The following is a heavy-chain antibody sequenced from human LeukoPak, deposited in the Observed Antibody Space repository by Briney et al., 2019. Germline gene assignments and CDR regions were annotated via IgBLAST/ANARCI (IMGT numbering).Heavy chain of an antibody. D-gene: IGHD1-20*01. Sequence: PSETLSLTCTVSGCSISSYYWSWIRQPPGKGLEWIGYIYYSGSTNYNPPLKSRVTISVDTSKNQLYMKLSSVTAADTAVYYCARMRMWYNCNYYYYYYMDVWGKETTVTVP. CDR3: ARMRMWYNCNYYYYYYMDV. V-gene: IGHV4-59*01. CDR1: GCSISSYY. CDR2: IYYSGST. J-gene: IGHJ6*03.